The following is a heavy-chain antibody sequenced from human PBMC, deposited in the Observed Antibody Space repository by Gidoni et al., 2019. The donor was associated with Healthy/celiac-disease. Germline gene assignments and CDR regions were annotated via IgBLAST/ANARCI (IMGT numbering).Heavy chain of an antibody. D-gene: IGHD5-18*01. V-gene: IGHV4-34*01. CDR2: INHSGST. CDR1: GGSFSGYY. J-gene: IGHJ4*02. CDR3: ARGGIQLWLPTVY. Sequence: QVQLQQWGAGLLKPSETLSLTCAVYGGSFSGYYWSWIRQPPGKGLEWIGEINHSGSTNYNPSLKSRVTISVDTSKNQFSLKLSSVTAADTAVYYCARGGIQLWLPTVYWGQGTLVTVSS.